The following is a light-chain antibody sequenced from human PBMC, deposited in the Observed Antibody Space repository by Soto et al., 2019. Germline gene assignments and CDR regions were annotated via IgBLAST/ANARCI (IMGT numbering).Light chain of an antibody. CDR3: HQTYTGPET. J-gene: IGKJ3*01. CDR2: AAS. CDR1: ESIASY. V-gene: IGKV1-39*01. Sequence: DVQMTQSPSSLSASVGDRVTITCRASESIASYLQWYQQKPGQAPKLLIYAASDLQTGVPSRFSGSGSGTDFTLTISSLQPEDFAVYYCHQTYTGPETFGPGTKV.